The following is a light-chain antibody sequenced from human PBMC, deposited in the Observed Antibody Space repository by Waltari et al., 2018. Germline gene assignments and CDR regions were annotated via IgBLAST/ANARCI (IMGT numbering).Light chain of an antibody. CDR1: SSNIGAGYD. Sequence: QSVLTQPPSVSGAPGQRVTISCTGSSSNIGAGYDVHWYQQLPGTAPNLLSYGNSNRPSGVPDRFSGSKSGTSASLAITGLQAEDEADYYCQSYDSSLVVVFGGGTKLTVL. V-gene: IGLV1-40*01. J-gene: IGLJ2*01. CDR3: QSYDSSLVVV. CDR2: GNS.